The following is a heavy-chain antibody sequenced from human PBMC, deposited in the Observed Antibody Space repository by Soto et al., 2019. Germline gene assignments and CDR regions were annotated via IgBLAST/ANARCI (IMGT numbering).Heavy chain of an antibody. Sequence: SETLSLTCAVYGGSFSGYYWTWIRQSPGKGLEWIGQISYSGSTNYNPSLKSRVFISIGTSNNQFLLELTSVTAADTAVYYCATKWSLPNYYFDNWGQGALVTVSA. CDR1: GGSFSGYY. D-gene: IGHD3-22*01. CDR3: ATKWSLPNYYFDN. V-gene: IGHV4-34*01. J-gene: IGHJ4*02. CDR2: ISYSGST.